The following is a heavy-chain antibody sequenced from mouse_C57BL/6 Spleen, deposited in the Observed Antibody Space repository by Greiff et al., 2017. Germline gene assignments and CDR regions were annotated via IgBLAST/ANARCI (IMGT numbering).Heavy chain of an antibody. V-gene: IGHV1-64*01. CDR3: ARSEELRRAWFAY. J-gene: IGHJ3*01. CDR2: IHPNSGST. Sequence: VQLQQPGAELVKPGASVKLSCKASGYTFTSYWMHWVKQRPGQGLEWIGMIHPNSGSTNYNEKFKSKAPLTVDKTSSTAYMQLSSLTSEESAVYYCARSEELRRAWFAYWGQGTLVTVSA. D-gene: IGHD2-4*01. CDR1: GYTFTSYW.